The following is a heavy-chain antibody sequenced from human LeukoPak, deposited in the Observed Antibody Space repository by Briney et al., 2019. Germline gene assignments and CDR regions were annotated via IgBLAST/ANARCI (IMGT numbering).Heavy chain of an antibody. CDR1: GGSISSGTYY. CDR3: ARGGYYGSGSYGDY. D-gene: IGHD3-10*01. CDR2: IYTSGIT. Sequence: SETLSLTCTVSGGSISSGTYYWYWIRQPAGKGLEWIGRIYTSGITNYNPSLKSRVTISVDTSKNQFSLKLSSVTAADTAVYYCARGGYYGSGSYGDYWGQGTLVTVSS. J-gene: IGHJ4*02. V-gene: IGHV4-61*02.